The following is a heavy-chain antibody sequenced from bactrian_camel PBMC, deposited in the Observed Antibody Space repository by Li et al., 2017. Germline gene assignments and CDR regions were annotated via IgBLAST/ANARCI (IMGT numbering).Heavy chain of an antibody. V-gene: IGHV3S60*01. CDR2: INLSGGAA. Sequence: HVQLVESGGGSAQAGGSLRVSCLARGPTSGDICMGWFRQAPGNEHENVAFINLSGGAAYYTDSVRGRFTISQGDAGYTAILQMNSLKPEDTGMYYCAAGRWFAGSCQTFGDRGQGTQVTVS. J-gene: IGHJ4*01. CDR1: GPTSGDIC. D-gene: IGHD2*01. CDR3: AAGRWFAGSCQTFGD.